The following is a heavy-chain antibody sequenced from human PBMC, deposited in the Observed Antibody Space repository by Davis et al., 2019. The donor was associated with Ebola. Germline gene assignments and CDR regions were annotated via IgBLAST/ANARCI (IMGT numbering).Heavy chain of an antibody. V-gene: IGHV5-51*01. CDR3: ARPYTSGQGNAFSL. CDR2: IYPGDSET. J-gene: IGHJ3*01. D-gene: IGHD6-19*01. Sequence: GESLKISCKGSGYTFTSYWIAWVRQVPGKGLEWMGSIYPGDSETRYSPSLQGQATISADKSINTAYLQWSSLRASDTALYYCARPYTSGQGNAFSLWGQGTMVIVSS. CDR1: GYTFTSYW.